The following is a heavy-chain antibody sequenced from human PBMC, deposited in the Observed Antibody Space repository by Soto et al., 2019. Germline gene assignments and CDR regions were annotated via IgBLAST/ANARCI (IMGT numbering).Heavy chain of an antibody. J-gene: IGHJ6*02. CDR3: ARPMYSSSSGGMDV. D-gene: IGHD6-6*01. V-gene: IGHV3-74*01. Sequence: GGSLRLSCAASGFTFSSYWMHWVRQAPGKGLVWVSRINSDGSSTSYADSVKGRFTISRDNAENTLYLQMNSLRAEDTAVYYCARPMYSSSSGGMDVWGQGTTVTVSS. CDR1: GFTFSSYW. CDR2: INSDGSST.